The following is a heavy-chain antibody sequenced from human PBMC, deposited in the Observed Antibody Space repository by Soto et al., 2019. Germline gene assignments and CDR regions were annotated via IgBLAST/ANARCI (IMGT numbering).Heavy chain of an antibody. V-gene: IGHV3-48*02. J-gene: IGHJ5*02. CDR2: ITSSSSTI. Sequence: GGSLRLSCAASGFTFSRYSMHWVRQAPGKGLEWISYITSSSSTIYYADSVKGRFTISRDNAKNSLYLQMNSLRDEDTAMYYCARDNGMAGSFDPWGQGTLVTVSS. D-gene: IGHD2-8*01. CDR1: GFTFSRYS. CDR3: ARDNGMAGSFDP.